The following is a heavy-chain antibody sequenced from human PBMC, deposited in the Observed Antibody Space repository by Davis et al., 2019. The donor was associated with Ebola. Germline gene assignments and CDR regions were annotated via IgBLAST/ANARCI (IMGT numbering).Heavy chain of an antibody. D-gene: IGHD1-14*01. V-gene: IGHV1-58*02. CDR3: AASAGTVGKFDY. CDR2: IVLGSGNT. J-gene: IGHJ4*02. Sequence: AASVKVSRKASRFTFTGSAMQWVRQARGQSLEWMGWIVLGSGNTNYAQKFQGRVTLTRDMSTSTSYVDLTNLRSEDTAVYYCAASAGTVGKFDYWGQGTLVTVSS. CDR1: RFTFTGSA.